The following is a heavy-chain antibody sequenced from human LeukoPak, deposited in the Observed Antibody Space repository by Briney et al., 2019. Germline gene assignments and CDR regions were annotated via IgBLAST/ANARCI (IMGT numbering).Heavy chain of an antibody. CDR3: ARAHSGQEWWFDY. CDR2: ISSSSSYI. J-gene: IGHJ4*02. CDR1: GLTVRSNY. D-gene: IGHD2-15*01. Sequence: PGGSLRLSCAASGLTVRSNYMGWVRQAPGKGLEWVSSISSSSSYIYDADSVKGRFTISRDNAKNSLYLQMNSLRAEDTAMYYCARAHSGQEWWFDYWGQGTLVTVSS. V-gene: IGHV3-21*01.